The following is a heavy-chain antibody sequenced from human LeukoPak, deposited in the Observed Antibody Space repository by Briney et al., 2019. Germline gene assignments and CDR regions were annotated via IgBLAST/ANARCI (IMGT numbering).Heavy chain of an antibody. D-gene: IGHD3-22*01. CDR2: ISGSGGRT. V-gene: IGHV3-23*01. Sequence: PGGSLRLSCAASGFTFSSFAMTWVRQAPGKGLEWVSVISGSGGRTYYADSVKGRFTLSRDNSNNTLSLEMSSLRAEATAVYYCAREGTYYDSSGYYVSWGQGTLVTVSS. J-gene: IGHJ5*02. CDR1: GFTFSSFA. CDR3: AREGTYYDSSGYYVS.